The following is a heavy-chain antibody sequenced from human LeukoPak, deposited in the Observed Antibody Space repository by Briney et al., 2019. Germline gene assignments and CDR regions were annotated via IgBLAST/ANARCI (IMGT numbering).Heavy chain of an antibody. J-gene: IGHJ4*02. D-gene: IGHD3-3*01. Sequence: GASVKVSCKASGYTFTGYYMHWVRQAPGQGLEWMGWINPNSGGTNYAQKFQGRVTMTRDTSISTAYMELSRLRSEDTAVYYCARASKYDFWSGYYSFDYWGQGTLVTVSS. V-gene: IGHV1-2*02. CDR1: GYTFTGYY. CDR2: INPNSGGT. CDR3: ARASKYDFWSGYYSFDY.